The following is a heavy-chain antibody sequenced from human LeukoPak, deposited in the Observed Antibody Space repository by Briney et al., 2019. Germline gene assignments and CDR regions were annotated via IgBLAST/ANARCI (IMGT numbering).Heavy chain of an antibody. CDR1: GYTFTSYG. Sequence: SVKVSCKASGYTFTSYGISWVRQAPGQGLEWMGRIIPILGIANYAQKFQGRVTITADKSTSTAYMELSSLRSEDTAVYYCVSVVEMATITDYWGQGTLVTVSS. CDR2: IIPILGIA. D-gene: IGHD5-12*01. CDR3: VSVVEMATITDY. J-gene: IGHJ4*02. V-gene: IGHV1-69*04.